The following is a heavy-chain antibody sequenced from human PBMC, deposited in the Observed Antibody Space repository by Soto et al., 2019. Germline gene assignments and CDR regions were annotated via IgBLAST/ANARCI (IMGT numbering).Heavy chain of an antibody. Sequence: QVQLVQSGAEVKKPGSSVKVSCKASGGTFSSYAISWVRQAPGQGLEWMGGIIPIFGTANYAQKFQGRVTITADESMSTAYMELSSLRSEDTAVYYCARPDRYSSSSSNYYGMDVWGQGTTVTVSS. J-gene: IGHJ6*02. D-gene: IGHD6-6*01. V-gene: IGHV1-69*01. CDR1: GGTFSSYA. CDR2: IIPIFGTA. CDR3: ARPDRYSSSSSNYYGMDV.